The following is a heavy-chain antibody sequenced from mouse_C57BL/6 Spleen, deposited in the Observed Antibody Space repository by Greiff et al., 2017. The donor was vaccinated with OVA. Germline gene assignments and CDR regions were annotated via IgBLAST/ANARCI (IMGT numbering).Heavy chain of an antibody. V-gene: IGHV1-54*01. J-gene: IGHJ2*01. D-gene: IGHD1-1*02. Sequence: QVQLQQSGAELVRPGTSVKVSCKASGYAFTNYLIEWVKQRPGQGLEWIGVINPGSGGTNYNEKFKGKATLTVDKSSSTAYMQLSSLTSEDSAVFASVYEGGSFCYFDDWGKGTTVTVSS. CDR2: INPGSGGT. CDR3: VYEGGSFCYFDD. CDR1: GYAFTNYL.